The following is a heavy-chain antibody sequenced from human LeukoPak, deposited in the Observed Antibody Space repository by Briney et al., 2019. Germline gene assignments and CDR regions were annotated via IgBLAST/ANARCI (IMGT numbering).Heavy chain of an antibody. V-gene: IGHV4-39*07. CDR3: ARGMSSGWYLGSPYYMDV. J-gene: IGHJ6*03. CDR2: IYYSGST. Sequence: PSETLSLTCTVSGGSISSSSYYWGWIRQPPGKGLEWIGSIYYSGSTYYNPSLKSRVTISVDTSKNQFSLKLSSVTAADTAVYYCARGMSSGWYLGSPYYMDVWGKGTTVTISS. D-gene: IGHD6-19*01. CDR1: GGSISSSSYY.